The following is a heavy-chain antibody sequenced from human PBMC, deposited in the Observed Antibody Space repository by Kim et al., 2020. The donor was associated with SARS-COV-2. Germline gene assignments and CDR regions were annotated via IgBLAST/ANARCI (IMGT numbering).Heavy chain of an antibody. J-gene: IGHJ4*02. CDR2: IIPVFITA. CDR1: GGSFSSYT. V-gene: IGHV1-69*06. CDR3: ASKGDYGDFDY. D-gene: IGHD4-17*01. Sequence: SVKVSCKASGGSFSSYTITWLRQAPGHGLEYLGGIIPVFITANYAQKFQGRVTIVADKSTSTVYMELSRLTPADTAMYYCASKGDYGDFDYWGQGTLVTVSS.